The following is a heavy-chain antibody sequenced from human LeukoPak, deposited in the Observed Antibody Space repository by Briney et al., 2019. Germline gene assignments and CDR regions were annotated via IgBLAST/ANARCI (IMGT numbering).Heavy chain of an antibody. CDR3: ARDGWIQLWSTYYYGMDV. V-gene: IGHV4-4*07. CDR2: IYTSGST. Sequence: SETLSLTCTVSGGSISSYYWSWIRQPAGKGLEWIGRIYTSGSTTYNPSLKSRVTMSVDTSKNQFSLKLSSVTAADTAVYYCARDGWIQLWSTYYYGMDVWGRGTTVTVSS. CDR1: GGSISSYY. J-gene: IGHJ6*02. D-gene: IGHD5-18*01.